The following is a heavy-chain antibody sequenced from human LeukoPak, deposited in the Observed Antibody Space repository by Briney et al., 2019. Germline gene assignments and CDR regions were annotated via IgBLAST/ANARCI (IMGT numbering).Heavy chain of an antibody. V-gene: IGHV3-33*01. CDR1: GISFSAHG. CDR3: ARRSSGTSGLDY. Sequence: GGSLRLSCAASGISFSAHGMHWVRQAPGKGLEWVAIIRFDGSNIHYADSVKGRFTISRDNSKNTLYLQMNSLRAEDTAVYYCARRSSGTSGLDYWGQGILVTVSS. D-gene: IGHD1-26*01. CDR2: IRFDGSNI. J-gene: IGHJ4*02.